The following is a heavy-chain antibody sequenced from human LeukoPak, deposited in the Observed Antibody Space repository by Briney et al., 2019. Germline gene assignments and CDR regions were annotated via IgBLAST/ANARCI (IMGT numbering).Heavy chain of an antibody. CDR2: ISSSSSYI. D-gene: IGHD6-19*01. J-gene: IGHJ6*02. CDR3: ARDWPFKEQWLVQRYGMDV. V-gene: IGHV3-21*01. Sequence: PGGSLRLSCAASGFTFSSYSMDWVRQAPGKGLEWVSSISSSSSYIYYAESVKGRFTISRDNAKNSLYLQMNSLRAEDTAVYYCARDWPFKEQWLVQRYGMDVWGQGTTVTVSS. CDR1: GFTFSSYS.